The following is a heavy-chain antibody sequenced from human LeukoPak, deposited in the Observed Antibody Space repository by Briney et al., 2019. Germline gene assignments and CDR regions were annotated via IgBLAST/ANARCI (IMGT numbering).Heavy chain of an antibody. CDR2: INWNGGST. CDR1: GFTFDDYD. D-gene: IGHD4-17*01. CDR3: ARLRLAIYSNYGDYGPFDY. V-gene: IGHV3-20*04. Sequence: GGFLRLSCAASGFTFDDYDMSWVRHAPGKGLEWVSGINWNGGSTDYADSVKGRFTISRDNAKNSLYLQMNSLRAEDTALYYCARLRLAIYSNYGDYGPFDYWGQGTLVTVSS. J-gene: IGHJ4*02.